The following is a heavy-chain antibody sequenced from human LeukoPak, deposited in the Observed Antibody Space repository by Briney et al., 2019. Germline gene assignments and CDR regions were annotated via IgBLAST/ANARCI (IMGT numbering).Heavy chain of an antibody. CDR3: ARDLCGITPCYVTY. D-gene: IGHD2-2*01. CDR1: GYTFTGYY. Sequence: ASVKVSCKASGYTFTGYYIHWVRQAPGQGLEWMGWINPNNGGTNYAQKFQGRVTMTRDTSISTAYMELSSLRSDDTAVYYCARDLCGITPCYVTYWGQGALVTVSS. CDR2: INPNNGGT. J-gene: IGHJ4*02. V-gene: IGHV1-2*02.